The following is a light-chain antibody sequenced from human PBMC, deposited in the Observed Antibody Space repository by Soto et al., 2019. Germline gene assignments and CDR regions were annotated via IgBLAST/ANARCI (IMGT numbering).Light chain of an antibody. CDR2: DVK. J-gene: IGLJ1*01. CDR1: SSDVGAYDL. CDR3: SSYTSSSSYV. Sequence: QSVLTQPASVSGSPGQSITISCAGTSSDVGAYDLVSWYPQHPDKVPKLLIYDVKNRPSGLSNRFSGSKSGNTASLPISGRQAEDELDYYCSSYTSSSSYVFGTGTKVTGL. V-gene: IGLV2-14*03.